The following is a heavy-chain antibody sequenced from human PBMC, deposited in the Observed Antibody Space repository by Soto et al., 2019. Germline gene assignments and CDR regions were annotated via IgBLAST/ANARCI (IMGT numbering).Heavy chain of an antibody. CDR2: IIPILGIA. CDR3: ASLATADTLDY. Sequence: QVQLVQSGAEVKKPGSSVKVSCKASGGTFNSYTISWVRQAPGQGLEWMGRIIPILGIANYAQKFQGRVTXTXXKSTSTAYMELSSLRSEDTAVYYCASLATADTLDYWGQGTLVTVSS. CDR1: GGTFNSYT. J-gene: IGHJ4*02. V-gene: IGHV1-69*02. D-gene: IGHD6-13*01.